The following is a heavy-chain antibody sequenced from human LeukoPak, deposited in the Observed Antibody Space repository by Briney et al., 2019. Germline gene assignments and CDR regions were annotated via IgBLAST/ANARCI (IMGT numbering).Heavy chain of an antibody. J-gene: IGHJ4*02. CDR3: AREKGYWPIYYFDY. D-gene: IGHD6-13*01. Sequence: SETLSLTCTVSGGSISSYYWSWIRQPAGKGLEWIGRIYTSGSTNYNPPLKSRVTMSVDTSKNQFSLKLSSVTAADTAVYYCAREKGYWPIYYFDYWGQGTLVTVSS. V-gene: IGHV4-4*07. CDR2: IYTSGST. CDR1: GGSISSYY.